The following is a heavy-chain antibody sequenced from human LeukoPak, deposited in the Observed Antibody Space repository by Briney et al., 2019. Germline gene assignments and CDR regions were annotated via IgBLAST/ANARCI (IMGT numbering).Heavy chain of an antibody. J-gene: IGHJ4*02. V-gene: IGHV1-46*01. CDR1: GYTFTSYY. CDR2: INPSGGST. D-gene: IGHD5-12*01. CDR3: ARIQWAVATVGIFDY. Sequence: GASVKVSCKASGYTFTSYYMHWVRQAPGQGLEWMGIINPSGGSTSYAQKFQGRVTMTRDTSTSTVYMELSSLRSEDTAVYYCARIQWAVATVGIFDYWGQGTLVTVSS.